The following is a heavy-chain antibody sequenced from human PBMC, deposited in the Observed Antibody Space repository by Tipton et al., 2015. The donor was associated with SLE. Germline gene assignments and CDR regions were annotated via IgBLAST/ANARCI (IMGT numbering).Heavy chain of an antibody. D-gene: IGHD4-17*01. J-gene: IGHJ4*02. CDR2: IYYSGST. CDR3: ARSDDYVGFDY. Sequence: GLVKPSETLSLTCAVYGGSFSGYYWSWIRQPPGKGLEWIGNIYYSGSTNYNPSLKSRVTISLDTSKNQFSLRLTSVTAADTAMYYCARSDDYVGFDYWGQGILVTVSS. V-gene: IGHV4-59*01. CDR1: GGSFSGYY.